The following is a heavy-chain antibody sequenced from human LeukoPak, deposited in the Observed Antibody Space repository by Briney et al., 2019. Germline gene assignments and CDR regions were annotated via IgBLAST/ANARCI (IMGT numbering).Heavy chain of an antibody. J-gene: IGHJ4*02. Sequence: GRSLRLSCAASGFTFSSYAMHWVRQAPGKGLEWVAVISYDGSNKYYADSVKGRFTISRDNSKNTLYLQMNSLRAEDTAVYYCARDADYYDSSGYSGYFDYWGQGTPVTVSS. D-gene: IGHD3-22*01. CDR3: ARDADYYDSSGYSGYFDY. CDR1: GFTFSSYA. V-gene: IGHV3-30-3*01. CDR2: ISYDGSNK.